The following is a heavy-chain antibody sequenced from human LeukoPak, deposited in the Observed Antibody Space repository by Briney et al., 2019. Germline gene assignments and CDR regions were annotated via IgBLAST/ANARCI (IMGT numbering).Heavy chain of an antibody. D-gene: IGHD3-10*01. CDR1: GGSISSSSYY. CDR3: ARGVLLWFGESNWFDP. CDR2: IYYSGST. Sequence: SETLSLTCTVSGGSISSSSYYWGWIRQHPGKGLEWIGYIYYSGSTYYNPSLKSRVTISVDTSKNQFSLKLSSVTAADTAVYYCARGVLLWFGESNWFDPWGQGTLVTVSS. V-gene: IGHV4-31*03. J-gene: IGHJ5*02.